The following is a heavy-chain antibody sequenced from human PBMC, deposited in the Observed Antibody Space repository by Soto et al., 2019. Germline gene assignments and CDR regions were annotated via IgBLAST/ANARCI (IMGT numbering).Heavy chain of an antibody. D-gene: IGHD1-1*01. CDR1: GFSLSTNGVA. V-gene: IGHV2-5*02. CDR3: VYRTGEATGTGNWCDP. CDR2: FYWDDDK. Sequence: SGPTLVNPTETLTLTCTFSGFSLSTNGVAVGWIRQPPGKALEWLGLFYWDDDKRYSPSLEGRLTITRDTSENQVVLTMTNMDPVDAATHYCVYRTGEATGTGNWCDPLGQGIPITLSS. J-gene: IGHJ5*02.